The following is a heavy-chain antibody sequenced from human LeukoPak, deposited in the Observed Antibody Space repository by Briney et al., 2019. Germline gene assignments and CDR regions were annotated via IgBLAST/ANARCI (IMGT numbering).Heavy chain of an antibody. J-gene: IGHJ3*01. CDR2: IYYSGST. Sequence: SETLSLTCTVSGGSISSYYWSWIRQPPRKGLEWIGYIYYSGSTNYNPSLKSRVTISVDTSKNQFSLKLSSVTAADTAVYYCARVPIGNSDAFDVWGQGTMVTVSS. CDR3: ARVPIGNSDAFDV. CDR1: GGSISSYY. V-gene: IGHV4-59*01. D-gene: IGHD4-23*01.